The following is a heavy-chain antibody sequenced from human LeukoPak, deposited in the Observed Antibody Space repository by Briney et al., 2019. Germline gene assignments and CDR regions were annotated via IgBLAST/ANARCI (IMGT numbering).Heavy chain of an antibody. CDR1: GGSISSSSYY. D-gene: IGHD2-2*01. Sequence: PSETLFLTCTVSGGSISSSSYYWGWIRQPPGKGLEWIGSMYSSGSTYYNPSLKSRVTISVDTSKNQFSLKLSSVTAADTAVYYCARDSSSALIPGAFDIWGQGTMVTVS. CDR3: ARDSSSALIPGAFDI. J-gene: IGHJ3*02. CDR2: MYSSGST. V-gene: IGHV4-39*07.